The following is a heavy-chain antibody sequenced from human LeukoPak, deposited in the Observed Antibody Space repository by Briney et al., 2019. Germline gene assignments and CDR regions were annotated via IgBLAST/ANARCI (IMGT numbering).Heavy chain of an antibody. D-gene: IGHD3-10*01. CDR1: GYTFTSYG. Sequence: GASVKVSCEASGYTFTSYGISWVRQAPGQGLEWMGWISAYNGNTNYAQKLQGRVTMTTDTSTSTAYMELRSLRSEDTAVYYCARDKLWFGELLYWFDPWGQGTLVTVSS. J-gene: IGHJ5*02. CDR2: ISAYNGNT. V-gene: IGHV1-18*01. CDR3: ARDKLWFGELLYWFDP.